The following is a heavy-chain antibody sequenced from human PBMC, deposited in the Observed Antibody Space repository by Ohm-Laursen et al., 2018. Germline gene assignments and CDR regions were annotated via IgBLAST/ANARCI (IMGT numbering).Heavy chain of an antibody. J-gene: IGHJ4*02. CDR1: GGSFSGYY. Sequence: TLSLTCAVYGGSFSGYYWSWIRQPPGKGLEWIGEINHSGSTNYNPSLKSRVTISVDTSKNQFSLKLSSVTAADTAVYYCARGGLYTRPFDYWGQGTLVTVSS. D-gene: IGHD1-14*01. V-gene: IGHV4-34*01. CDR3: ARGGLYTRPFDY. CDR2: INHSGST.